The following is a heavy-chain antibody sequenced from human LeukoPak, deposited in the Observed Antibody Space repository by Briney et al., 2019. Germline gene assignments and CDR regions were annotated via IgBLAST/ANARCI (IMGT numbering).Heavy chain of an antibody. CDR2: ISNDGSSK. CDR3: ARGDYYGSGSFNDY. V-gene: IGHV3-30-3*01. Sequence: GRSLRLSCAASGFTVRSYGFHWVRQAPGKGLEWVAVISNDGSSKYYADSVKARFTISRDNSKNTVYLQVNRLRPEDTAVYYCARGDYYGSGSFNDYWGQGILVIVSS. CDR1: GFTVRSYG. D-gene: IGHD3-10*01. J-gene: IGHJ4*02.